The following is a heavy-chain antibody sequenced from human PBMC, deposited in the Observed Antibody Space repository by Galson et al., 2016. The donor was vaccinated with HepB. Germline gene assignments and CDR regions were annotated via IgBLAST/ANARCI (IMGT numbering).Heavy chain of an antibody. V-gene: IGHV4-39*01. J-gene: IGHJ3*01. CDR1: GGSISSSFYY. D-gene: IGHD6-19*01. CDR2: IFYSGTT. CDR3: ARQDRAGLVNF. Sequence: SETLSLTCTVSGGSISSSFYYWAWIRKPPGKGLDWIGSIFYSGTTHYNPSLQSRVSISVDTSKNQFSRSLTSVSAADTAMYSCARQDRAGLVNFWGQGTMVTVSS.